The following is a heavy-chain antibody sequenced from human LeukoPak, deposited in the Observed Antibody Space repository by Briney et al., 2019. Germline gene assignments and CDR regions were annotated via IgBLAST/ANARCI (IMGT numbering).Heavy chain of an antibody. CDR3: ASLIAAAGTNVY. D-gene: IGHD6-13*01. J-gene: IGHJ4*02. CDR1: RYTFTGYY. V-gene: IGHV1-2*02. Sequence: ASVKVSCKASRYTFTGYYMHWVRQAPGQGLEWMGWINPNTGGTIYAQNFQGRVTMTRDTSFSTAYMELSRLRSDDTAIYYCASLIAAAGTNVYWGQGTLVTVSS. CDR2: INPNTGGT.